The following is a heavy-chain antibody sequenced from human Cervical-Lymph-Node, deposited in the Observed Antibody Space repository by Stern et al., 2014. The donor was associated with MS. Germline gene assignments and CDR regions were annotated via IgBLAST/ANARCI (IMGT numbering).Heavy chain of an antibody. J-gene: IGHJ4*02. Sequence: VQLVESGPGLVKPSETLSLTCAVSGGSISSRYWGWIRQPPGKGLEWIGLISHSGDTKYNPSLTSRVTISLDTSKTQFPLKVPSVTAADTAVYYCARLSTAVDFWGQGTLVTVSS. CDR2: ISHSGDT. CDR3: ARLSTAVDF. CDR1: GGSISSRY. V-gene: IGHV4-59*08.